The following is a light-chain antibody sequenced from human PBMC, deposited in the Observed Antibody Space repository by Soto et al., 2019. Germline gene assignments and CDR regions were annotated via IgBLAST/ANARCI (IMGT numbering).Light chain of an antibody. CDR1: QNISNY. CDR3: QQSYSLPRLT. J-gene: IGKJ3*01. Sequence: DMQMTQSPSSLSASVGDRVSITCRSSQNISNYLHWYQQRPGKAPKLLIYAASNLRSEVPSRFSGSGSGTDFAPTNSKLQSDDFATYYCQQSYSLPRLTFGAWTRVEIK. CDR2: AAS. V-gene: IGKV1-39*01.